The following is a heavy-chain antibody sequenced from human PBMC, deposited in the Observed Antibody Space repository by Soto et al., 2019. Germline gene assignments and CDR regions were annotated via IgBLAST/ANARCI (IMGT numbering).Heavy chain of an antibody. Sequence: GGSLRLSCAASAFAFRDYYMSWIRQAPGKGLEWVAYISNGGITVYYADSVKGRFTISRDNARNSMSLQMKSLSVDDTAVYYCARSSLAVGDAFDIWGEGTTATVSS. CDR1: AFAFRDYY. J-gene: IGHJ3*02. CDR2: ISNGGITV. CDR3: ARSSLAVGDAFDI. D-gene: IGHD2-15*01. V-gene: IGHV3-11*01.